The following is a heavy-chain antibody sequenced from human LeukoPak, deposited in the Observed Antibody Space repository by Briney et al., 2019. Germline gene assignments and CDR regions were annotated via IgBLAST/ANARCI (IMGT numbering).Heavy chain of an antibody. J-gene: IGHJ4*02. CDR1: GFTFSYYW. CDR3: ARDGGMVGYQEY. D-gene: IGHD5-12*01. Sequence: PGGSLRLSCVASGFTFSYYWFHWVRQVPGKGPVWVSRINSDDTITNYAGFVMGRFTISRYNAKNTVYLQMNSLRAEDTAIYYCARDGGMVGYQEYWGQGTLVTVSS. V-gene: IGHV3-74*01. CDR2: INSDDTIT.